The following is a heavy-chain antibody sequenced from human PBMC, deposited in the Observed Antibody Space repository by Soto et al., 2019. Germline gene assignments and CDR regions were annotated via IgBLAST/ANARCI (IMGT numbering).Heavy chain of an antibody. J-gene: IGHJ5*02. CDR3: ARETYGDYVGYFDP. V-gene: IGHV3-23*01. Sequence: PGGSLRLSCAASGFTFSSYAMSWVRQAPGKGLEWVSTLSGSGGSTYYADSVKGRFTISRDNSKNTLYLQMNSLRAEDTAVYYCARETYGDYVGYFDPWGQGIQVTVSS. D-gene: IGHD4-17*01. CDR1: GFTFSSYA. CDR2: LSGSGGST.